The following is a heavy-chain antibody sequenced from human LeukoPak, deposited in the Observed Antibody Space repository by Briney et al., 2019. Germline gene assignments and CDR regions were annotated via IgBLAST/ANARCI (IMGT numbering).Heavy chain of an antibody. D-gene: IGHD3-22*01. CDR1: GGTFSRYT. V-gene: IGHV1-69*05. Sequence: SVKVSCKASGGTFSRYTISWVRQRPGQGLEWMGGITPLFGTANYAQKFQGRVTITTDESTSTAYMELSSLRSEDTAVYYCARYYYDSSGYPYWGQGTLVTVSS. J-gene: IGHJ4*02. CDR3: ARYYYDSSGYPY. CDR2: ITPLFGTA.